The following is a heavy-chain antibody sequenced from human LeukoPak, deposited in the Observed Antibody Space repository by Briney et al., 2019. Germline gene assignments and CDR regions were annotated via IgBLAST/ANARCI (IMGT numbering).Heavy chain of an antibody. Sequence: PGGSLRLSCTDSRFTFSRSAMHWVRQAPGKGLEWVAVTSYDGIHNYYADSVKGRFTISRDNSKNTLYLQMNSLRAEDTAVYYCARDLVGMDVWGQGTTVTVSS. CDR2: TSYDGIHN. V-gene: IGHV3-30-3*01. J-gene: IGHJ6*02. CDR1: RFTFSRSA. CDR3: ARDLVGMDV.